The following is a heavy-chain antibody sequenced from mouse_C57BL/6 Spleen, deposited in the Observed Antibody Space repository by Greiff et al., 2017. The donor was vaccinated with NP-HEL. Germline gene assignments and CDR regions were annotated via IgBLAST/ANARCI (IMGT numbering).Heavy chain of an antibody. CDR3: ARPITTVVADWYCDV. J-gene: IGHJ1*03. CDR1: GFTFSDYG. D-gene: IGHD1-1*01. V-gene: IGHV5-17*01. Sequence: EVQLVESGGGLVKPGGSLKLSCAASGFTFSDYGMHWVRQAPEKGLEWVAYISSGSSTIYYADTVKGRFTISRDNAKNTLFLQMTSLRSEDTAMYDCARPITTVVADWYCDVWGTGTTVTVSS. CDR2: ISSGSSTI.